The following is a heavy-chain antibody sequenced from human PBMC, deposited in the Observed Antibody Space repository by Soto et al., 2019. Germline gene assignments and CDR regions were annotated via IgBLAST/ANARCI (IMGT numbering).Heavy chain of an antibody. D-gene: IGHD6-19*01. CDR2: TYYRSKWYN. J-gene: IGHJ6*02. CDR3: ARGRREWLSNSYGMDV. V-gene: IGHV6-1*01. CDR1: GDSVSSNSAA. Sequence: PSQTLSLTCVISGDSVSSNSAAWNWIRQSPSRGLEWLGRTYYRSKWYNDYAVSVKSRITINPDTSKNQFSLQLNSVTPEDTAVYYCARGRREWLSNSYGMDVWGQGTTVTVSS.